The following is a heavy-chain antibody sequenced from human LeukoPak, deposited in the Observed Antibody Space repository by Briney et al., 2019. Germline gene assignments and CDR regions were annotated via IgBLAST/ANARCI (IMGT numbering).Heavy chain of an antibody. CDR3: ARDGSGWYYYFDY. CDR1: GYTFTSYA. CDR2: INAGNGNT. D-gene: IGHD6-19*01. Sequence: ASVKVSCKASGYTFTSYAMHWVRQAPGQRLEWMGWINAGNGNTKYSQKFQGRVTITRDTSASTAYMELSSLRSEDTAVYYCARDGSGWYYYFDYWGQETLVTVSS. V-gene: IGHV1-3*01. J-gene: IGHJ4*02.